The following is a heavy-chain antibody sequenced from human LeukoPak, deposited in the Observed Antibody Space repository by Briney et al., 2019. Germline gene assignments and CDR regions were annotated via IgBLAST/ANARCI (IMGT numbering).Heavy chain of an antibody. D-gene: IGHD1-7*01. V-gene: IGHV4-59*12. CDR1: GGSIRSYY. CDR2: AYYSGST. Sequence: SETLSLTCTVSGGSIRSYYWSWIRQPPGKGLEWIGNAYYSGSTNYSPSLKSRVTISVDTSKNQSSLQLSSVTAADTAVYYCARVGVELHQPLDYWGRGTLVTVSS. CDR3: ARVGVELHQPLDY. J-gene: IGHJ4*02.